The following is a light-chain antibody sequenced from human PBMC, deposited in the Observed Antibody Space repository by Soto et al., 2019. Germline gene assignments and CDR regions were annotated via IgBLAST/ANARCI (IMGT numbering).Light chain of an antibody. CDR1: KSLVKTDGITY. V-gene: IGKV2-30*01. CDR3: MQGTSWPWT. J-gene: IGKJ1*01. Sequence: DAVMSESPLSVTVTLGPWAAISCTRSKSLVKTDGITYLNWFHQRPGQSPRRLINRVSRRDSGVPDRFSGSGSGTDFTLKISRVEAEDVGVYYCMQGTSWPWTFGQGNQGGYQ. CDR2: RVS.